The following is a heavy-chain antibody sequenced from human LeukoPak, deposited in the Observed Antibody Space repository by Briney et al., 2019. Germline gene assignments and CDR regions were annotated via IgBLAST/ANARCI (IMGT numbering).Heavy chain of an antibody. CDR3: ARRADRGMNENRPWFDP. D-gene: IGHD3-16*01. Sequence: ASVKVSCKPSGFTLTDYFMHWVRQAPGQGLEWMGYINPNSGGTKYAQNFQGRVTMTRDTSINTHYMELSGLTSDDTAVYYCARRADRGMNENRPWFDPWGQGTLVTVSS. V-gene: IGHV1-2*02. CDR2: INPNSGGT. J-gene: IGHJ5*02. CDR1: GFTLTDYF.